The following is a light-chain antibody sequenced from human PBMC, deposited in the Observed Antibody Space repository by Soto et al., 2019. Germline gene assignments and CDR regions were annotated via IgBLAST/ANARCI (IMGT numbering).Light chain of an antibody. J-gene: IGLJ3*02. V-gene: IGLV1-44*01. Sequence: QSVLTQPPSASGTPGQRVTLSCSGSSSNIGSDTVNWYQQLPGAAPKLLIYSNNQRPSGVPDSFSGSKSGTSASLAISGLQSEDEADYHCAAWDDSLHGWVFGGGTKLTVL. CDR1: SSNIGSDT. CDR3: AAWDDSLHGWV. CDR2: SNN.